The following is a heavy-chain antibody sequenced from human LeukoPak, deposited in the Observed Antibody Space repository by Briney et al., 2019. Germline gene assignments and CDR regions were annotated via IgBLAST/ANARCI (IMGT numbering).Heavy chain of an antibody. Sequence: PGGSLRLSCAASGFTVSTKYMTWVRQAPGKGLEWVSIIYSGGSTYYGDSVKGRFTISRDNSKNTMYLQMNSMRDEDTAVYYCARGTGDVGAFDIWGQGTMVTVS. J-gene: IGHJ3*02. V-gene: IGHV3-66*01. D-gene: IGHD7-27*01. CDR1: GFTVSTKY. CDR3: ARGTGDVGAFDI. CDR2: IYSGGST.